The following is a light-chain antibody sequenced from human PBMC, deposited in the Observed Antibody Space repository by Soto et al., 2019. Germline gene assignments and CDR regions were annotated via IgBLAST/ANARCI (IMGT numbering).Light chain of an antibody. J-gene: IGKJ2*01. CDR2: GAS. CDR1: QSVSSN. CDR3: QQYNNWPPYT. Sequence: EIVMTQSPATLSVSPGEGATLSCRASQSVSSNLAWFKQKPGQAPRLLIYGASTRATGIPARFSGSGSGTEFTLTIRSLQSEDCAVYYCQQYNNWPPYTFGQGTKLEIK. V-gene: IGKV3-15*01.